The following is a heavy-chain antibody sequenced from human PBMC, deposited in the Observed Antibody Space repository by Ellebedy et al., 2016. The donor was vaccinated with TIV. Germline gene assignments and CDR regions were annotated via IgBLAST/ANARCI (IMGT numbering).Heavy chain of an antibody. CDR1: GFTVSNTY. D-gene: IGHD2-15*01. J-gene: IGHJ4*02. CDR2: IYSGGST. Sequence: GESLKISCAASGFTVSNTYMGWVRQAPGKGLDWVSVIYSGGSTYYADSVKGRFTISRDDSKSTLFLQMNSLRAEDTAVYYCGTPGGYVSGFGQWGQGTLVIVSS. V-gene: IGHV3-53*01. CDR3: GTPGGYVSGFGQ.